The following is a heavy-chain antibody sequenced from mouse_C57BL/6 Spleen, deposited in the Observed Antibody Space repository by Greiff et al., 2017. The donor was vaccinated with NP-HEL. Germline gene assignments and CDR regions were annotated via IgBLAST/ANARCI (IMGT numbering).Heavy chain of an antibody. D-gene: IGHD1-1*01. CDR2: ISRGGDYI. V-gene: IGHV5S21*01. Sequence: EVKLLESGEGLVKPGGSLKLSCAASGFTFSSYAMSWVRQTPEQRLEWVAYISRGGDYIYYADTVKGRFTISRDNSRNTLYLQMSSLKSEDTAMDYCARDGDYYGSSTWFAYWGQGTLVTVSA. J-gene: IGHJ3*01. CDR1: GFTFSSYA. CDR3: ARDGDYYGSSTWFAY.